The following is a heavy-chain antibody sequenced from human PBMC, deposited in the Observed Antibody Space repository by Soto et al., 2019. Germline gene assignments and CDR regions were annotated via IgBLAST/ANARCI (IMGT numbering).Heavy chain of an antibody. V-gene: IGHV3-33*01. J-gene: IGHJ6*02. CDR1: GFTFSSYG. CDR2: IWYDGSNK. D-gene: IGHD2-2*01. CDR3: ARSYDGAYCSSTSCLLYYYGMDV. Sequence: GGSLRLSCAASGFTFSSYGMHWVRQAPGKGLEWVAVIWYDGSNKYYADSVKGRFTISRDNSKNTLYLQMNSLRAEDTAVYYCARSYDGAYCSSTSCLLYYYGMDVWGQGTTVTVSS.